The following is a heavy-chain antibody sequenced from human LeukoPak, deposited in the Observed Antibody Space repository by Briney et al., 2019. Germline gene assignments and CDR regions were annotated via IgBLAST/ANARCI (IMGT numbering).Heavy chain of an antibody. D-gene: IGHD3-10*01. J-gene: IGHJ4*02. CDR3: ARDLGNYYGSGSYLANFDY. CDR2: INPSGGST. Sequence: GSVKVSCKASGGTFSSYAISWVRQAPGQGLEWMGIINPSGGSTSYAQKFQGRVTMTRDTSTSTVYMELSSLRSEDTAVYYCARDLGNYYGSGSYLANFDYWGQGTLVTVSS. CDR1: GGTFSSYA. V-gene: IGHV1-46*01.